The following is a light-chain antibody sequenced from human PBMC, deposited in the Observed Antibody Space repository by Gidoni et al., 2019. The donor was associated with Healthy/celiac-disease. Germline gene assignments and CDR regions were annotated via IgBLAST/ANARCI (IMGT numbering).Light chain of an antibody. CDR1: QSVLYSSNNKNY. J-gene: IGKJ2*01. V-gene: IGKV4-1*01. CDR3: QQYYSTPPT. Sequence: DIAMTQSPDSLAVSLGERATIHCKSSQSVLYSSNNKNYLAWYQQKPGQPPKLLIYWASTRESGVPDRFSGSGSGTDFTLTISSLQAEDVAVYYCQQYYSTPPTFGQGTKLEIK. CDR2: WAS.